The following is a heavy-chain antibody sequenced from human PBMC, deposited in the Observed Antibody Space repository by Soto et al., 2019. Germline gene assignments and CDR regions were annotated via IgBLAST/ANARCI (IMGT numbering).Heavy chain of an antibody. V-gene: IGHV6-1*01. CDR3: ARDSITIFGVGPYYYYYGMDV. D-gene: IGHD3-3*01. J-gene: IGHJ6*02. CDR1: GDSVSSNSAA. Sequence: PSQTLSLTCVISGDSVSSNSAAWNWIRQSPSRGLEWLGRTYYRSKWYNDYAVSVKSRITINPDTSKNQFSLQLNSVTPEDTAVYYCARDSITIFGVGPYYYYYGMDVWGQGTTVTVSS. CDR2: TYYRSKWYN.